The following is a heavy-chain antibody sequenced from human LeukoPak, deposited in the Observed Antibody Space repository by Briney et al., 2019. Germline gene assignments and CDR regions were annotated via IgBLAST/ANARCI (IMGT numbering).Heavy chain of an antibody. CDR3: ARDGYNDEYFQH. Sequence: ASVKVSCKASGYTFTGYYMHWVPQAPGQGLEWMGWINPNSGGTNYAQKFQGRVTMTRDTSISTAYMELSRLRSDDTAVYYCARDGYNDEYFQHWGQGTLVTVSS. CDR2: INPNSGGT. V-gene: IGHV1-2*02. CDR1: GYTFTGYY. D-gene: IGHD5-24*01. J-gene: IGHJ1*01.